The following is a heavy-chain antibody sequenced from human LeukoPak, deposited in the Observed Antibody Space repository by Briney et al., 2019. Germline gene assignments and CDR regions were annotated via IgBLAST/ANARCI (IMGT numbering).Heavy chain of an antibody. J-gene: IGHJ4*02. D-gene: IGHD7-27*01. V-gene: IGHV3-30*18. Sequence: GRSLRLSCAASGFTFSSYAMHWVRQAPGKGPEWVAVISRDENNKYYADSVKGRFTISRDNSKNTLDLQMNSLRAEDTAVYYCAKANWGSGYWGQGTLVTVSS. CDR3: AKANWGSGY. CDR1: GFTFSSYA. CDR2: ISRDENNK.